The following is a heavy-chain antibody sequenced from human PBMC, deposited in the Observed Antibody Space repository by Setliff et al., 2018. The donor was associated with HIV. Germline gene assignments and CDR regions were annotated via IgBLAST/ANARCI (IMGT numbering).Heavy chain of an antibody. D-gene: IGHD3-10*01. CDR3: VRDLAREIAH. Sequence: PGGSLRLSCAASGFTFSTYWMIWVRQAPGKGLEWVAKIKQDGSEEYYADSVRGRFTISRDNGKNSLTLQMNSLRAEDTGLYYCVRDLAREIAHWGQGTLVTVSS. CDR2: IKQDGSEE. J-gene: IGHJ4*02. CDR1: GFTFSTYW. V-gene: IGHV3-7*01.